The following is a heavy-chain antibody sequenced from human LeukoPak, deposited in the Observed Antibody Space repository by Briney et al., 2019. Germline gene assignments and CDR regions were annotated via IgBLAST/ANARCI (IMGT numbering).Heavy chain of an antibody. CDR2: IIPILGIA. CDR3: AREVVVLGSSFDY. CDR1: GGTFSNFG. D-gene: IGHD2-2*01. J-gene: IGHJ4*02. Sequence: SVKVSCKVSGGTFSNFGITWVRQAPGQGLEWMGRIIPILGIANYAQKFQGRVTITADKSTSTAYMELSSLRSEDTAVYYCAREVVVLGSSFDYWGQGTLVTVSS. V-gene: IGHV1-69*04.